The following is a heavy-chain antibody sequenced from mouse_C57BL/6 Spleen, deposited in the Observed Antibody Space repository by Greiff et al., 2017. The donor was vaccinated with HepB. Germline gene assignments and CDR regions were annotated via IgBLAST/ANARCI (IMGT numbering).Heavy chain of an antibody. CDR1: GFTFSSYA. CDR3: ARTGATEMDY. V-gene: IGHV5-4*03. Sequence: EVKLVESGGGLVKPGGSLKLSCAASGFTFSSYAMSWVRQTPEKRLEWVATISDGGSYTYYPDNVKGRFTISRDNAKNNLYLQMSHLKSEDTAMYYCARTGATEMDYWGQGTSVTVSS. D-gene: IGHD3-1*01. CDR2: ISDGGSYT. J-gene: IGHJ4*01.